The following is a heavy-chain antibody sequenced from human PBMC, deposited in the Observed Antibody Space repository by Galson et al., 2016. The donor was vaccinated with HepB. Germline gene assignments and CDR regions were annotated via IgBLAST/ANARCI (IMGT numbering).Heavy chain of an antibody. CDR3: ARVGSVTIDAFDI. V-gene: IGHV3-21*01. CDR1: GFTFRSSI. D-gene: IGHD4-17*01. Sequence: SLRLSCAASGFTFRSSILSWVRQAPGKGLEWVSSITSSSSYLYYGDSVKGRFTISRDNGKKSVYLQMNSLRAEDTAVYYCARVGSVTIDAFDIWGRGTMVTVSS. CDR2: ITSSSSYL. J-gene: IGHJ3*02.